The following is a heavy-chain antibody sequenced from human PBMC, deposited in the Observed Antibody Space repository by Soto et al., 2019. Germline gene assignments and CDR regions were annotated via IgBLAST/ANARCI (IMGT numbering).Heavy chain of an antibody. CDR3: ARNARATTAANVDY. CDR2: IIPIFGTA. V-gene: IGHV1-69*01. Sequence: QVQLVQSGAEVKKPGSSVKVYCKASGGTFSSYAISWVRQSPGQGLEWMGGIIPIFGTANYAQKFQGRVTITADESTSTAYMELSRLRSEDTAVYYCARNARATTAANVDYWGQGTLVTVSS. D-gene: IGHD6-25*01. CDR1: GGTFSSYA. J-gene: IGHJ4*02.